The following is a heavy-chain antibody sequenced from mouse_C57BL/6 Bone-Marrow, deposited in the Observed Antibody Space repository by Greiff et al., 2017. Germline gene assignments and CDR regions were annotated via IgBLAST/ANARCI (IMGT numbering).Heavy chain of an antibody. V-gene: IGHV1-63*01. Sequence: QVQLQQSGAELVRPGTSVTMSCKASGYTFTNYWIGWAKPRPGHGLEWIGDIYPGGGYTNYNEKFKGKATLTADKSSSTAYMQFSSLTSEDSAIYYCARFALGRYAMDYWGQGTSVTVSS. CDR2: IYPGGGYT. CDR1: GYTFTNYW. D-gene: IGHD4-1*01. J-gene: IGHJ4*01. CDR3: ARFALGRYAMDY.